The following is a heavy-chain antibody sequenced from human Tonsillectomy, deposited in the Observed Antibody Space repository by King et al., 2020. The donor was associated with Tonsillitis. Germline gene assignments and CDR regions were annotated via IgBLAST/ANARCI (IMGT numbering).Heavy chain of an antibody. J-gene: IGHJ4*02. V-gene: IGHV3-33*05. CDR2: ISYDGSRK. D-gene: IGHD6-25*01. Sequence: AQLVQSGGGVVQPGRSLRLSCAASGFTFRNYGMHWVRQAPGKGLDWVAVISYDGSRKNYADSVKGRFAISRDNSNSTVYLQVNSLRAEDTALYYCARERLYSSGWGIDYWGQGTPVIVSS. CDR3: ARERLYSSGWGIDY. CDR1: GFTFRNYG.